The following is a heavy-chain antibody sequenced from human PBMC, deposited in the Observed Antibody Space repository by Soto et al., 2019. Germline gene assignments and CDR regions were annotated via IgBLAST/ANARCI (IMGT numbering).Heavy chain of an antibody. Sequence: QPGGSLRLSCTASGFTFSSFGMAWVRQAPGKGLEWVSAISGSGDSSYYADSVKDRFTISRDNPTNTLYLQMNNLRAEDTAVYYCAKVGIGMFSHKHHFDHWGQGTQVTVSS. J-gene: IGHJ4*02. CDR3: AKVGIGMFSHKHHFDH. D-gene: IGHD2-2*03. V-gene: IGHV3-23*01. CDR2: ISGSGDSS. CDR1: GFTFSSFG.